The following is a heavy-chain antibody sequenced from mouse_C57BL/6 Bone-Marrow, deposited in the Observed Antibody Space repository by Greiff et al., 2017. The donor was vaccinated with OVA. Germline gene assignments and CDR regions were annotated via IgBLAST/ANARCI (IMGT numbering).Heavy chain of an antibody. D-gene: IGHD1-1*01. V-gene: IGHV5-4*01. CDR1: GFTFSSYA. CDR3: ARDLTTVADWYFDV. CDR2: ISDGGSYT. Sequence: EVKLVESGGGLVKPGGSLKLSCAASGFTFSSYAMSWVRQTPEKRLEWVATISDGGSYTYYPDNVKGRFTISRDNAKNNLYLQMSHLKSEDTAMYYCARDLTTVADWYFDVWGTGTTVTVSS. J-gene: IGHJ1*03.